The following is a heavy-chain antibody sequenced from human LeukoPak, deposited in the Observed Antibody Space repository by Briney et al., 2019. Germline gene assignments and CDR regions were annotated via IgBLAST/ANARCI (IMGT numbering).Heavy chain of an antibody. CDR2: ISSSSSYI. V-gene: IGHV3-21*01. J-gene: IGHJ4*02. CDR3: ARLVATIDF. CDR1: GFTFSNYI. D-gene: IGHD5-12*01. Sequence: PGGSLRLSCAASGFTFSNYIMNWVRQAPGKGLEWVSSISSSSSYIYYADSVKGRFTISRDNAKNALYLQMNSPRAEDTAVYYCARLVATIDFWGQGTLVTVSS.